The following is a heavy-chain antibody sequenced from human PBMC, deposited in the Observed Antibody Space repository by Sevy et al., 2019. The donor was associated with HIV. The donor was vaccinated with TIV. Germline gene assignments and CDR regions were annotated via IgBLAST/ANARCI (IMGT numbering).Heavy chain of an antibody. CDR2: IKQDGSEK. J-gene: IGHJ6*02. D-gene: IGHD5-12*01. CDR1: GFTFNSYW. Sequence: GGSLRLSCAASGFTFNSYWMSWVRQAPGKGLEWVANIKQDGSEKYYVDSVKGGLTISRDNSPNSRFLKMDTLRAEDTAVYYCAREGSPYDTYYYYYGMDVWGQGTTVTVSS. CDR3: AREGSPYDTYYYYYGMDV. V-gene: IGHV3-7*01.